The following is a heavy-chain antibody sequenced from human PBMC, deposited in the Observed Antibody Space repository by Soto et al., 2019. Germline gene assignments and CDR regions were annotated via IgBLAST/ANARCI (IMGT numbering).Heavy chain of an antibody. Sequence: SETLSLICSFSGGSISSDNWWSWVRQTPGMGLEWIGEIYHSGNTNYNPSLKSRVSMSVDKSKNQFSLKVTSVTAADTALYYCARLSASSKLRGVVINWGQGTLVTVSS. D-gene: IGHD3-10*01. V-gene: IGHV4-4*02. CDR3: ARLSASSKLRGVVIN. CDR2: IYHSGNT. J-gene: IGHJ4*02. CDR1: GGSISSDNW.